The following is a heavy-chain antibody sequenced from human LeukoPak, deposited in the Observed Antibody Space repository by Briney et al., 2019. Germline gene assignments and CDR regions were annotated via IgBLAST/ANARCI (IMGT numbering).Heavy chain of an antibody. J-gene: IGHJ4*02. Sequence: SETLSLTCTVSGGSISGYYWSWIRQPPGKGLEWIGYIYYSGSTNYNPSLKSRVTISVDTSKNQFSLKLSSVTAADTAVYYCARLTDQYYYDSSGFYFDYWGQGTLVTVSS. V-gene: IGHV4-59*01. D-gene: IGHD3-22*01. CDR1: GGSISGYY. CDR3: ARLTDQYYYDSSGFYFDY. CDR2: IYYSGST.